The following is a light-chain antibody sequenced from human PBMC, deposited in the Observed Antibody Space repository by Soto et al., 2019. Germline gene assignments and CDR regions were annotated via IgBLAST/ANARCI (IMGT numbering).Light chain of an antibody. CDR1: LGISSA. V-gene: IGKV1-9*01. J-gene: IGKJ5*01. CDR2: SAS. CDR3: QQLSYFPRGT. Sequence: IQLTQSPSSLSASVGDGVTMTCRASLGISSAVAWYQQKPGKAPKLLVYSASTLQSGVPSRFSGSGSGTHFTLTISSLHPEDFATYYCQQLSYFPRGTFGQGTRLE.